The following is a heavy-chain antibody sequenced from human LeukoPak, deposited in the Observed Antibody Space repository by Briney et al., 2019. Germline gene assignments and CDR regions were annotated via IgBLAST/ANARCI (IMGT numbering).Heavy chain of an antibody. J-gene: IGHJ4*02. CDR3: AKPPTTVTTRGFDY. V-gene: IGHV3-23*01. Sequence: GGSLRLSCAASGFTFDDYGMSWVRQAPGKGLQWVSAICDNGGCTYYADSVKGRFTISRDNSKNTLYLQMSGLRAEDTAIYYCAKPPTTVTTRGFDYWGQGTLVTVSP. CDR2: ICDNGGCT. D-gene: IGHD4-17*01. CDR1: GFTFDDYG.